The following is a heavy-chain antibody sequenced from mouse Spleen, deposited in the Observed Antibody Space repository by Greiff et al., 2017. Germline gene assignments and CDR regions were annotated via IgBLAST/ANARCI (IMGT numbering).Heavy chain of an antibody. CDR2: ISDGGSYT. V-gene: IGHV5-4*03. Sequence: EVKVVESGGGLVKPGGSLKLSCAASGFTFSSYAMSWVRQTPEKRLEWVATISDGGSYTYYPDNVKGRFTISRDNAKNNLYLQMSHLKSEDTAMYYCARAGLGQESDYFDYWGQGTTLTVSS. D-gene: IGHD4-1*01. J-gene: IGHJ2*01. CDR3: ARAGLGQESDYFDY. CDR1: GFTFSSYA.